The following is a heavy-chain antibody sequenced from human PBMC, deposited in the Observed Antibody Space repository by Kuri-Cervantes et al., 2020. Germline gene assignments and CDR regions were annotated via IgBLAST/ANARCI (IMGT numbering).Heavy chain of an antibody. V-gene: IGHV3-48*04. CDR3: ARGHDYGDYGNAFDI. CDR2: ISSSSSSI. CDR1: GFTFSNYW. D-gene: IGHD4-17*01. J-gene: IGHJ3*02. Sequence: GGSLRLSCAASGFTFSNYWIHWVRQAPGKGLEWVSYISSSSSSIYYADSVKGRFTISRDNAKNSLYLQMNSLRAEDTAVYYCARGHDYGDYGNAFDIWGQGTMVTVSS.